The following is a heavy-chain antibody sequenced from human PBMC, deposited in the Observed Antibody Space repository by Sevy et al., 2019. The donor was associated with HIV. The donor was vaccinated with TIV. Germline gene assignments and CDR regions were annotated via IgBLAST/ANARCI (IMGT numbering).Heavy chain of an antibody. V-gene: IGHV3-64D*06. J-gene: IGHJ4*02. CDR1: GFTFSSYA. CDR3: VKSLGFVGVIVPQFDY. D-gene: IGHD3-16*02. Sequence: GGSLRLSCSASGFTFSSYAMHWVRQAPGKGLEYVSAISSNGGSTYYADSVKGRFTISRDNSKNTLYLQMSSLRAEDTAVYYCVKSLGFVGVIVPQFDYWGQGTLVTVSS. CDR2: ISSNGGST.